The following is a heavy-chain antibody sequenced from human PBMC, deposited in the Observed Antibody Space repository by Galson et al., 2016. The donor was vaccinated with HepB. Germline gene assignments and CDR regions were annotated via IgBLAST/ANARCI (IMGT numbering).Heavy chain of an antibody. CDR3: ARDTSTWDGLGTEYFHH. Sequence: CAISGDSVSSNDAIWNWIRQSPSRGLEWLGRTYYRSKWYNHYAVSVKSRITIDPDTSRNQISLQLNSVPPEDTAVYYCARDTSTWDGLGTEYFHHWGQGTLVTVSS. CDR2: TYYRSKWYN. V-gene: IGHV6-1*01. J-gene: IGHJ1*01. CDR1: GDSVSSNDAI. D-gene: IGHD2-2*01.